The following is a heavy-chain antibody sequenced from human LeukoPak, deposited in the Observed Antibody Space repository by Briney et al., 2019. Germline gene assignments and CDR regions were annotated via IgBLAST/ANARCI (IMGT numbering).Heavy chain of an antibody. D-gene: IGHD6-19*01. Sequence: SDTLSLTCTVSGGSISSYYWSWIRQPPGKGLEWIGYIYYSGSTNYNPSLKSRVTISVDTSKNQFSLKLSSVTAADTAVYYCAWSSGWYYFDYWGQGTLVTVSS. J-gene: IGHJ4*02. CDR3: AWSSGWYYFDY. V-gene: IGHV4-59*01. CDR2: IYYSGST. CDR1: GGSISSYY.